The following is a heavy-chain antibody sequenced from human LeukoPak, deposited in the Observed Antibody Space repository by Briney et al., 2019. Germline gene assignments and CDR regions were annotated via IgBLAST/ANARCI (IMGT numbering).Heavy chain of an antibody. V-gene: IGHV4-34*01. CDR2: INHSGST. Sequence: SETLSLTCAVYGGSFSGYYWSWIRQPPGKGLEWIGEINHSGSTNYNPSLKSRVTISVDTSKNQFSLKLSSVTAADTAVYYCARGYSSSWLYYYYYMDVWGXGT. J-gene: IGHJ6*03. CDR3: ARGYSSSWLYYYYYMDV. D-gene: IGHD6-13*01. CDR1: GGSFSGYY.